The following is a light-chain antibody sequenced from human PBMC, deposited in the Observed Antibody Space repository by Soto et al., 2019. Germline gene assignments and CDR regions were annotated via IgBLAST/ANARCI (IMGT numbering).Light chain of an antibody. Sequence: DIVMTQSPDSLAVSLGERATINCRSSQTVLHGSNYLAWYQQKPGQPPKLLIYWASTRESGVPDRFSGSGSVTDFTLTISSLQAEDVAVYYCQQYYTTPVTFGQGTKVEIK. J-gene: IGKJ1*01. V-gene: IGKV4-1*01. CDR2: WAS. CDR1: QTVLHGSNY. CDR3: QQYYTTPVT.